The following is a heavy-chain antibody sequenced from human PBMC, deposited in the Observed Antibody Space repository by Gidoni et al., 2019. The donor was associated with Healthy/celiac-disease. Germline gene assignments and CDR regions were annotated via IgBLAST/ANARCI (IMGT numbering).Heavy chain of an antibody. D-gene: IGHD3-22*01. CDR3: ARGLRYYYDSSERGPGKMNFDY. V-gene: IGHV4-34*01. CDR2: INHSGST. J-gene: IGHJ4*02. CDR1: GGSFSGYY. Sequence: QVQLQQWCAGLLKPSETLSLTCAVYGGSFSGYYWSWIRQPPGKGLEWIGEINHSGSTNYNPSLKSRVTISVDTSKNQFSLKLSSVTAADTAVYYCARGLRYYYDSSERGPGKMNFDYWGQGTLVTVSS.